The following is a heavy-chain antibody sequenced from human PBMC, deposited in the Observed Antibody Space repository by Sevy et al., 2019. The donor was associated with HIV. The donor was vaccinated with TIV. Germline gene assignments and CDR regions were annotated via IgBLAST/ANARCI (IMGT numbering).Heavy chain of an antibody. Sequence: ASVKVSCKVPGYTLSEVSMHWVRQAPGKGLEWMGGFVPEDGEIVYAQNFQGRVTVAEDTLTDTAYLEVTNLGSEATATYFCVIGDTPRLTGSGTRLKDQSLNYFHFWGQGTLVTVSS. D-gene: IGHD2-2*01. CDR2: FVPEDGEI. V-gene: IGHV1-24*01. J-gene: IGHJ4*02. CDR1: GYTLSEVS. CDR3: VIGDTPRLTGSGTRLKDQSLNYFHF.